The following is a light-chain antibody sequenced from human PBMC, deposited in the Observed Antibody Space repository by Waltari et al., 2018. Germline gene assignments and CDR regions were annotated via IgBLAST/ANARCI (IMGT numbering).Light chain of an antibody. CDR1: QIVSTY. Sequence: EIVLTQSPATLSLSPGERATLSCRASQIVSTYLAWYQQKPSQAPRLLIYDASNRAAGIPARFSGSGSGTDFTLTISSLEPEDFAVYYCQQRISWPLIAFGPGTKVEI. CDR3: QQRISWPLIA. CDR2: DAS. J-gene: IGKJ3*01. V-gene: IGKV3-11*01.